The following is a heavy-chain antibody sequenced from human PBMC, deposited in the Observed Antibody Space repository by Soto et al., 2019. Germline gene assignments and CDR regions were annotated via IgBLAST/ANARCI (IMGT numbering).Heavy chain of an antibody. Sequence: QVRLFQSGAEVKKPGASVKVTCKPSGYTFTDAYIHWVRQAPGQGLEWLGWINPKNGGTNYAQKFQGRVTMTRDTSSSTAFMELSSLNSNDPAVYYCAREEGTELDFWGQGTLVTVSS. CDR1: GYTFTDAY. V-gene: IGHV1-2*02. CDR2: INPKNGGT. J-gene: IGHJ4*02. D-gene: IGHD1-7*01. CDR3: AREEGTELDF.